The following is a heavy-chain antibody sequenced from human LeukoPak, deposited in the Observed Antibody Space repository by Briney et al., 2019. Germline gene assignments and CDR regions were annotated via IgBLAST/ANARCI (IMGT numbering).Heavy chain of an antibody. CDR1: GGSFSGYY. Sequence: PSETLSLTCAVYGGSFSGYYWSWIRQPPGKGLEWIGEINHSGSTNYNPSLKSRVTISVDTSKNQFSLKLSSVTAADTAVYYCARLGFWSCWNWFDPWGQGTLVTVSS. CDR2: INHSGST. V-gene: IGHV4-34*01. CDR3: ARLGFWSCWNWFDP. D-gene: IGHD3-3*01. J-gene: IGHJ5*02.